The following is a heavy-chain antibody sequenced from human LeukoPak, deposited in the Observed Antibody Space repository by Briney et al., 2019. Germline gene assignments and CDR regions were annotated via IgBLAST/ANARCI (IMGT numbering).Heavy chain of an antibody. J-gene: IGHJ6*03. Sequence: PSETLSLTCAVSGGSISSSNWWSWVRQPPGKGLEWIGEIYHSGSTNYNPSLKSRVTISVDKSKNQFSLKLSSVTAADTAVYYCARGAAAGPYYYMDVWGKGTTVTVSS. CDR1: GGSISSSNW. CDR2: IYHSGST. D-gene: IGHD6-13*01. V-gene: IGHV4-4*02. CDR3: ARGAAAGPYYYMDV.